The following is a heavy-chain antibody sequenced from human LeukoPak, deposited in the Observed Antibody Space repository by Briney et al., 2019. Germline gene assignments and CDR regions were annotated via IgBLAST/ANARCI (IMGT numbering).Heavy chain of an antibody. D-gene: IGHD6-19*01. CDR1: GFTFSSYG. J-gene: IGHJ4*02. CDR2: IRYDGSIK. CDR3: ARRSGVAVAGAFDY. Sequence: GGSLRLSCAASGFTFSSYGMHWVRQGPGKGLEWVAFIRYDGSIKYYADSVKGRFTISRDNSKNTLYLQMNSLRAEDTAVYFCARRSGVAVAGAFDYWGQGTLVTVSS. V-gene: IGHV3-30*02.